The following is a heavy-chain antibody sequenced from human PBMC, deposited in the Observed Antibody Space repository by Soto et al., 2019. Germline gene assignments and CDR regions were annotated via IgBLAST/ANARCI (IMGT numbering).Heavy chain of an antibody. D-gene: IGHD3-3*02. CDR3: ARDKDGPQLGVNYYYILDV. CDR2: IMPVFRRP. V-gene: IGHV1-69*12. J-gene: IGHJ6*02. Sequence: QVQLVQSGAEVKKPGSSVKVSCKASGGTFRTSAISWVRQAPGQGLEWVGGIMPVFRRPKYAQNFQGRVTISADESTSTAYMELSSLRSDDTAVYYCARDKDGPQLGVNYYYILDVWGQGTAVTVSS. CDR1: GGTFRTSA.